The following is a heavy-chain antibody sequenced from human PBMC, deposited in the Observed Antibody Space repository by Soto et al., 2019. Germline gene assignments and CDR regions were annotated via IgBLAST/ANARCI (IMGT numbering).Heavy chain of an antibody. Sequence: QVHLVQSGGEVKKPGASVKVSCKASGYTFNRHGITWVRQAPGQGLEWMGWISGYNGDINYEQKCQGRVTVSADTLNITVYLELKSIRFDDTAVYYCARVRIVGAREIDFWGKGTLVTVSS. J-gene: IGHJ4*02. D-gene: IGHD1-26*01. V-gene: IGHV1-18*04. CDR3: ARVRIVGAREIDF. CDR2: ISGYNGDI. CDR1: GYTFNRHG.